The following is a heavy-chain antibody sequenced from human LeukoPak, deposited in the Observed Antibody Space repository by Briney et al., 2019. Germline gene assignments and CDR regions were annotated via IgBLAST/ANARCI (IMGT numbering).Heavy chain of an antibody. CDR1: GFTVSSNY. J-gene: IGHJ6*02. Sequence: GGSLRLSCAASGFTVSSNYMSWVRQAPGKGLEWVSVIYSGGSTYYADSVKGRFTISRDNSKNTLYLQMNSLRAEDTAVYYCATYQLPALYYYYGMDVWGQGTTATVSS. D-gene: IGHD2-2*01. V-gene: IGHV3-53*01. CDR2: IYSGGST. CDR3: ATYQLPALYYYYGMDV.